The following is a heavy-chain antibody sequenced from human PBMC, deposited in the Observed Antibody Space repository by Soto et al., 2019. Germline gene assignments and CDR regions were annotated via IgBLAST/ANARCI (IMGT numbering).Heavy chain of an antibody. CDR1: GYTFTSFG. CDR3: ARDWGHMTAYSFDS. D-gene: IGHD3-9*01. CDR2: ISAYNGDT. V-gene: IGHV1-18*01. Sequence: QVQLVQSGAEVKKPGASVKVSCKASGYTFTSFGITWVRQAPGQGLEWLGWISAYNGDTNYAQKLQGRVTMTADTSTSTAYMELRSLRSDDTAVYYCARDWGHMTAYSFDSWGQGTLVTVSS. J-gene: IGHJ4*02.